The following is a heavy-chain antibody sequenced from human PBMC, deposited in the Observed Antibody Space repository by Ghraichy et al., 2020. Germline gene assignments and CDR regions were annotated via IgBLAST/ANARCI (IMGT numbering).Heavy chain of an antibody. Sequence: GESLNISCAASGFTVSSNYMSWVRQAPGKGLEWVSVIYSGGSTYYADSVKGRFTISRDNSKNTLYLQMNSLRAEDTAVYYCARDQRNGGKKNYYYYYMDVWGKGTTVTVSS. CDR3: ARDQRNGGKKNYYYYYMDV. V-gene: IGHV3-66*02. D-gene: IGHD4-23*01. CDR2: IYSGGST. CDR1: GFTVSSNY. J-gene: IGHJ6*03.